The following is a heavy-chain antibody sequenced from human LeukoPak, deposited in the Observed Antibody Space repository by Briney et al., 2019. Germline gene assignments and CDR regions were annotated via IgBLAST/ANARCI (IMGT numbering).Heavy chain of an antibody. Sequence: GGSLRLSCAASGFTVSSNYMSWVRQAPGKGLEWFSSISGSGGTSYYADSVKGRFTISRDSAKNMLFLQMNRLRAEDTAVYYCAKSPYFYNSGRSVDVWGKGTTVTVSS. J-gene: IGHJ6*04. CDR3: AKSPYFYNSGRSVDV. D-gene: IGHD3-10*01. V-gene: IGHV3-23*01. CDR1: GFTVSSNY. CDR2: ISGSGGTS.